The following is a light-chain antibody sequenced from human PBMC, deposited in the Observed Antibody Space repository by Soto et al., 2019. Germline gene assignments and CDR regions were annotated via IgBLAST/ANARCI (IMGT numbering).Light chain of an antibody. J-gene: IGLJ1*01. CDR1: SSDVGGYIY. V-gene: IGLV2-14*01. CDR3: SSYTSSSTLV. Sequence: QSVLTQPASVSGSPGQSITISCTGTSSDVGGYIYVSWYLQYPGKAPKLIIYVVRNRPSGVSNRFSGSKSGDTASLTISGLQADDEAYYYCSSYTSSSTLVFGTGTKVTVL. CDR2: VVR.